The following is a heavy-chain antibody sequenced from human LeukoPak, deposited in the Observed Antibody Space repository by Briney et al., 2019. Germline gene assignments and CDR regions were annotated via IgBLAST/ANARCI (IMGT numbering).Heavy chain of an antibody. Sequence: SQTLSLTCTVSGGSISSGDYYWSWIRQPPGKGLEWIGEINHSGSTNYNPSLKSRVTISVDTSKNQFSLKLSSVTAADTAVYYCARGPRYWASYYYYGMDVWGQGTTVTVSS. V-gene: IGHV4-30-4*08. CDR2: INHSGST. D-gene: IGHD2-8*02. CDR1: GGSISSGDYY. CDR3: ARGPRYWASYYYYGMDV. J-gene: IGHJ6*02.